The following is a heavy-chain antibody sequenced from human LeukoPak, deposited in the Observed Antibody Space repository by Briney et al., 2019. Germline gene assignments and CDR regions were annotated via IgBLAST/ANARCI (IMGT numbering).Heavy chain of an antibody. D-gene: IGHD3-22*01. Sequence: SETLSLTCTVSGGSISSYYWSWIRQPPGKGLEWIGYIYYSGSTYYNPSLKSRVTISVDTSKNQFSLKLSSVTAADTAVYYCARPRLGSGYLDAFDIWGQGTMVTVSS. V-gene: IGHV4-59*06. CDR3: ARPRLGSGYLDAFDI. J-gene: IGHJ3*02. CDR2: IYYSGST. CDR1: GGSISSYY.